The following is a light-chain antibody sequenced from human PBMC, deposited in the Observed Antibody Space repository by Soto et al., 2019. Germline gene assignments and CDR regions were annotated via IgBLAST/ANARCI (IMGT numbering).Light chain of an antibody. J-gene: IGLJ2*01. CDR3: SSYAGSLVL. Sequence: QSALTQPRSVSGSPGQSVTISCTGTSSDVGGYNYVSWYQQHPGKAPKLMIYDVSKRPSGVPDRFSGSKSDNTASLTISGLLTDDEADYYCSSYAGSLVLFAGGTKVTVL. CDR1: SSDVGGYNY. CDR2: DVS. V-gene: IGLV2-11*01.